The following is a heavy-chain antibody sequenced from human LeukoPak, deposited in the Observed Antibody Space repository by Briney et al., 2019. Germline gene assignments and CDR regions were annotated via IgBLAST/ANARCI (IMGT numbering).Heavy chain of an antibody. CDR3: ARAGVGVAAAVSLYYYYMDV. Sequence: ASVKVSCKASGYTFSSYAMNWVRQAPGQGLEWMGIINPSGGSTSYAQKFQGRVTMTRDTSTSTVYMELSSLRSEDTAVYYCARAGVGVAAAVSLYYYYMDVWGKGTTVTVSS. V-gene: IGHV1-46*01. J-gene: IGHJ6*03. D-gene: IGHD6-13*01. CDR1: GYTFSSYA. CDR2: INPSGGST.